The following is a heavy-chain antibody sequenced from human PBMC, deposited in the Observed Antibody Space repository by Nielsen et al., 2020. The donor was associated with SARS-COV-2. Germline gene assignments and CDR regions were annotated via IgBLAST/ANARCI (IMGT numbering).Heavy chain of an antibody. CDR2: ITAYTGDT. V-gene: IGHV1-18*04. D-gene: IGHD5-24*01. CDR3: ARGDKFAVEY. Sequence: ASVKVSCKTSGYTFSSYGITWVRQAPGQGLEWMGGITAYTGDTNYAQKFQGRVTMTTDTSTSTAYMELSSLRSDDTALYYCARGDKFAVEYWGQGTLVTGSS. J-gene: IGHJ4*02. CDR1: GYTFSSYG.